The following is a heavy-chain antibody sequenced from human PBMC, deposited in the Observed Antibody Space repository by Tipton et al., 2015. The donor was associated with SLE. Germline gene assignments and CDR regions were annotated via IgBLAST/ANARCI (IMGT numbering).Heavy chain of an antibody. Sequence: SLRLSCAASGFTFSSYDLHWVRQATGKGLEWVSAIGTAGDTYYPGSVMGRFTISRENAKNSLYLQMNSLRAGDTAVYYCASSTKDYNAFDIWGQGTMVTVSS. J-gene: IGHJ3*02. CDR1: GFTFSSYD. CDR3: ASSTKDYNAFDI. CDR2: IGTAGDT. V-gene: IGHV3-13*01. D-gene: IGHD4-11*01.